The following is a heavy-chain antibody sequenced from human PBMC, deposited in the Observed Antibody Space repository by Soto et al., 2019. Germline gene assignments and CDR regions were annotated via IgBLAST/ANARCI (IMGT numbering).Heavy chain of an antibody. D-gene: IGHD2-21*01. J-gene: IGHJ6*02. CDR2: ISGHSGGT. Sequence: SVKVSCKASGYPFTNYGINLLRHGPGQLLEWMGWISGHSGGTKYGPKFRDRITMVTDTSSKTAYMELRSLRSDDTAVYYCAKDGGHGARMHICGMDVWGQGTTVTVSS. CDR1: GYPFTNYG. V-gene: IGHV1-18*01. CDR3: AKDGGHGARMHICGMDV.